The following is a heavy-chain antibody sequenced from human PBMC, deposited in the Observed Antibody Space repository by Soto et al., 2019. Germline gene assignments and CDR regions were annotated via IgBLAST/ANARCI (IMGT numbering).Heavy chain of an antibody. CDR1: GYTFTSYD. Sequence: QVQLVQSGAEVKKLGASVKVSCKASGYTFTSYDINCVRQATGQGLEWMGWMNPNSGNTAYAHKFQGRVTMTRNTSISTAYMELSSLRSEDTAVYYCAREHSWFDPWGLGTLVTVSS. CDR2: MNPNSGNT. J-gene: IGHJ5*02. CDR3: AREHSWFDP. V-gene: IGHV1-8*01. D-gene: IGHD1-1*01.